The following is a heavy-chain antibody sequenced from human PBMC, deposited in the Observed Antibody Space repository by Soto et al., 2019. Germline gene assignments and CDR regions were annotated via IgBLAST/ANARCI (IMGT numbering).Heavy chain of an antibody. Sequence: GGSLRLSCATSGFTLSDHYMDWVRQAPGKGLEWVGRSRNKAKGYTTDYAPSVKGRFTISRDDSKNSVFLQMDSLKSEDTAVYSCTRLSPGEAGPQYFAYWGQGILVTVSS. J-gene: IGHJ4*02. D-gene: IGHD6-19*01. V-gene: IGHV3-72*01. CDR2: SRNKAKGYTT. CDR1: GFTLSDHY. CDR3: TRLSPGEAGPQYFAY.